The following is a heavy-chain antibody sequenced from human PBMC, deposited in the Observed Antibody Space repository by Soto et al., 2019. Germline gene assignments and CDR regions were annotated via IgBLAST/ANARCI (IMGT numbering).Heavy chain of an antibody. Sequence: GGSLRLSCAASGFTFSSYGMHWVRQAPGKGLEWVAVISYDGSNKYYADSVKGRFTISRDNSKNTLYLQMNSLRAEDTAVYYCAKDRRTDEPDGYNYWARWYWGQGTLVTVSS. D-gene: IGHD5-12*01. CDR1: GFTFSSYG. J-gene: IGHJ4*02. V-gene: IGHV3-30*18. CDR3: AKDRRTDEPDGYNYWARWY. CDR2: ISYDGSNK.